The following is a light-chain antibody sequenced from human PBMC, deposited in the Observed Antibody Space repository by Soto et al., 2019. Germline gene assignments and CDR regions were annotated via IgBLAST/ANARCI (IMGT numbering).Light chain of an antibody. Sequence: DIQMTQSPSSLSASVGDRVTITCQASQDISNYLNWYQQKPGKAPKLLIYDASNLETGVPSRFSGSGSGTDLNFTISSLQPEDIATYYCQQYDNLPSITFGQGTRLDFK. V-gene: IGKV1-33*01. CDR1: QDISNY. CDR2: DAS. J-gene: IGKJ5*01. CDR3: QQYDNLPSIT.